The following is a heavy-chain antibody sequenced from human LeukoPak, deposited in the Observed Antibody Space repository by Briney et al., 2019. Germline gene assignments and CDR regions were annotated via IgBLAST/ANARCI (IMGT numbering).Heavy chain of an antibody. Sequence: SETLSLTCTVSGYSISIGYYWGWIRQPPGKGREWIGSIYHSGSTYYNPSLKSRVTISVDTSKNQFSLKLSSVTAADTAVYYCARVGITFGGVIVHACDYWGQGTLVTVSS. CDR2: IYHSGST. V-gene: IGHV4-38-2*02. J-gene: IGHJ4*02. D-gene: IGHD3-16*02. CDR3: ARVGITFGGVIVHACDY. CDR1: GYSISIGYY.